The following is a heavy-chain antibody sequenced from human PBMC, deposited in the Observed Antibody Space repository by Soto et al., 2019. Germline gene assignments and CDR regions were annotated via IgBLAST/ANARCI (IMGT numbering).Heavy chain of an antibody. CDR1: GFTFSSYG. D-gene: IGHD2-2*01. CDR3: AKDLHCSSTSCYPTQPNLNYYYYGMDV. Sequence: LRLSCAASGFTFSSYGMHWARQAPGKGLEWVAVISYDGSNKYYADSVKGRFTISRDNSKNTLYLQMNSLRAEDTAVYYCAKDLHCSSTSCYPTQPNLNYYYYGMDVWGQGTTVTVSS. CDR2: ISYDGSNK. V-gene: IGHV3-30*18. J-gene: IGHJ6*02.